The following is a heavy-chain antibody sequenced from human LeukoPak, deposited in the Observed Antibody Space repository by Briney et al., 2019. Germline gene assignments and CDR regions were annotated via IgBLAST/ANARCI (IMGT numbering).Heavy chain of an antibody. D-gene: IGHD4-17*01. J-gene: IGHJ6*03. CDR2: ISAYNGNT. CDR1: GYTFTSYG. CDR3: ARVTSVLSTVTTLEGLYYYYYMDV. V-gene: IGHV1-18*01. Sequence: ASVKVSCKASGYTFTSYGISWVRQAPGQGLEWMGWISAYNGNTNYAQKLQGRVTMTTDTSTSTAYMELRSLRSDDTAVYYCARVTSVLSTVTTLEGLYYYYYMDVWGKGTTVTISS.